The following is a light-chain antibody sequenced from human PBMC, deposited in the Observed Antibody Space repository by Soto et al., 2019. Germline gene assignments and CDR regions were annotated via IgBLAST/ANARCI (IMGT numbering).Light chain of an antibody. CDR2: AAS. CDR3: QQYDSYST. V-gene: IGKV1-39*01. CDR1: QTIMTY. Sequence: DIQMTQSPSSLSASVGDEVTITCRASQTIMTYLNWYQLKPGKPPRLLIYAASSLQSGVPSRFSGSGSGTDFTLTISSLQPDDFATYYCQQYDSYSTFGQGTKVDIK. J-gene: IGKJ1*01.